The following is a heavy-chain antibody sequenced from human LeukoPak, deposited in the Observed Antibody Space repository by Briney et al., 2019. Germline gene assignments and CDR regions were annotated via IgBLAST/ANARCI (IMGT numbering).Heavy chain of an antibody. V-gene: IGHV4-34*01. CDR2: INHSGST. J-gene: IGHJ5*02. CDR3: ARGQDSWYRYNWFDP. D-gene: IGHD6-13*01. Sequence: PSETLSLTCAVYGGSFSGYYWSWIRQPPGKGLEWIGEINHSGSTNYNPPLKSRVTISVDTSKNQFSLKLSSVTAADTAVYYCARGQDSWYRYNWFDPWGQGTLVTVSS. CDR1: GGSFSGYY.